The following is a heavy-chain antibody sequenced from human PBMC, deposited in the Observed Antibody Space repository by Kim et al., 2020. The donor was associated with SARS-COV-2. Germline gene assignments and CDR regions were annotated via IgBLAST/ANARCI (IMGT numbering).Heavy chain of an antibody. CDR2: IYSGSST. V-gene: IGHV3-66*01. CDR1: GFTVSTNY. D-gene: IGHD4-17*01. CDR3: ATSTTVVPI. Sequence: GGSLRLSCAASGFTVSTNYISWVRQAPGKGLEWVSVIYSGSSTYYEDSVKGRFTISRDNSKNTLYLQMNSLRAEDTAVYYCATSTTVVPIWGQGTLAT. J-gene: IGHJ4*02.